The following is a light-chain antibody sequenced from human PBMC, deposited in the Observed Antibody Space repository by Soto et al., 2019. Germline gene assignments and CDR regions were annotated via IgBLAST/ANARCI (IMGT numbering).Light chain of an antibody. V-gene: IGKV1-13*02. CDR2: DAS. CDR1: QGIRSA. J-gene: IGKJ4*01. Sequence: AIQLTQSPSSLSASVGDRVTITCRASQGIRSALAWYQHKSGKPPKSLIYDASSLESGVPSRFSGTGSGTDFTLTISSLQTEDFATYYCQQFNSYPLSFGGGTKVEI. CDR3: QQFNSYPLS.